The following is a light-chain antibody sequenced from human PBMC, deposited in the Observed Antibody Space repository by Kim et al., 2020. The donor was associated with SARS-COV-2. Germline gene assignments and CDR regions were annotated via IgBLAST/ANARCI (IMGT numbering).Light chain of an antibody. CDR3: TSYTSISTVV. J-gene: IGLJ3*02. Sequence: GQSITTTCTGTSSDVGAYNYVSWYQQHPGKAPKLMIYDVINRPSGASDRFSGSKSGNTASLTISGLQAEDEADYYCTSYTSISTVVFGGGTQLTVL. CDR1: SSDVGAYNY. V-gene: IGLV2-14*03. CDR2: DVI.